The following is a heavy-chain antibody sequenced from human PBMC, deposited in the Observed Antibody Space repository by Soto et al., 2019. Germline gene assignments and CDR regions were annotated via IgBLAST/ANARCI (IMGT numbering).Heavy chain of an antibody. CDR3: TTGPLRSRAYYFEY. CDR1: GFTFSNAW. Sequence: PGGSLRLSCAASGFTFSNAWMSCVRQAPGKGLEWVGRIKSKTDVGTTDYAAPVKGRFTISRDDSKNTMYLQMNSLKTEDTAVYYCTTGPLRSRAYYFEYWGQGTLVTVSS. CDR2: IKSKTDVGTT. D-gene: IGHD3-16*01. V-gene: IGHV3-15*01. J-gene: IGHJ4*02.